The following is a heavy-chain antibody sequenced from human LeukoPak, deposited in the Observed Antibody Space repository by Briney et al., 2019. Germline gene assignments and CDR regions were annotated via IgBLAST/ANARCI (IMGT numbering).Heavy chain of an antibody. Sequence: GGSLRLSCAASGFTFSSYGMHWVRQAPGQGLEWMGWINPNSGGTNYAQKFQGWVTMTRDTSISTAYMELSRLRSDDTAVYYCARGVGATREFDYWGQGTLVTVSS. CDR3: ARGVGATREFDY. V-gene: IGHV1-2*04. D-gene: IGHD1-26*01. CDR2: INPNSGGT. CDR1: GFTFSSYG. J-gene: IGHJ4*02.